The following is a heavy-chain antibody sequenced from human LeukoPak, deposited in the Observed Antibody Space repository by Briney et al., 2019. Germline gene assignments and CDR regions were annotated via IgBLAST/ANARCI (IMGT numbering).Heavy chain of an antibody. CDR3: ASSPRSGYYYSHFDY. Sequence: ASVKVSCKASGYTFTGYYIHWVRQAPGQGLEWMGRIIPIFGTANYAQKFQGRVTITTDESTSTAYMELSSLRSEDTAVYYCASSPRSGYYYSHFDYWGQGTLVTVSS. D-gene: IGHD3-22*01. V-gene: IGHV1-69*05. CDR1: GYTFTGYY. J-gene: IGHJ4*02. CDR2: IIPIFGTA.